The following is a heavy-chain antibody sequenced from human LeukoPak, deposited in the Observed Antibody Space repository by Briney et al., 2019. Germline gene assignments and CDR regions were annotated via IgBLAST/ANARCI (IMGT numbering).Heavy chain of an antibody. CDR2: INPSGGST. D-gene: IGHD1-7*01. CDR1: GHTFTSYY. CDR3: ARPEEAWNYSPYYYYYGMDV. Sequence: ASVKVSCKASGHTFTSYYMHWVRQAPGQGLEWMGIINPSGGSTSYAQKFQGRVTMTRDTSTSTVYMELSSLRSEDTAVYYCARPEEAWNYSPYYYYYGMDVWGQGTTVTVSS. J-gene: IGHJ6*02. V-gene: IGHV1-46*01.